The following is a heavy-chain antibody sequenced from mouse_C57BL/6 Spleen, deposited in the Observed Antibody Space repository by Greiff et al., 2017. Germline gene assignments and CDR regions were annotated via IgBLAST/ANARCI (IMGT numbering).Heavy chain of an antibody. J-gene: IGHJ4*01. CDR3: ARERYSNYYAMDY. Sequence: QVQLQQPGAELVKPGASVKLSCKASGYTFTSYWMHWVKQRPGQGLEWIGMIHPNSGSTNYNEKFKSKATLTVDKSSSTAYMQLSSLTSEDSAVYYCARERYSNYYAMDYWGQGTSVTVSS. CDR2: IHPNSGST. V-gene: IGHV1-64*01. D-gene: IGHD2-5*01. CDR1: GYTFTSYW.